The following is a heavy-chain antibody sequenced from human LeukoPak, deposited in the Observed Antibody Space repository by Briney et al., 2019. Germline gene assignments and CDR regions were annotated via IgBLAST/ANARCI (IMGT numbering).Heavy chain of an antibody. J-gene: IGHJ4*02. CDR2: IYTSGST. CDR1: GGSISSYY. D-gene: IGHD6-19*01. Sequence: SETLSLTCTVSGGSISSYYWSWIRQPAGEGLEWIGRIYTSGSTNYNPSLKSRVTMSVDTSKNQFSLKLSSVTAADTAVYYCARAGSVAGTRADDYWGQGTLVTVSS. V-gene: IGHV4-4*07. CDR3: ARAGSVAGTRADDY.